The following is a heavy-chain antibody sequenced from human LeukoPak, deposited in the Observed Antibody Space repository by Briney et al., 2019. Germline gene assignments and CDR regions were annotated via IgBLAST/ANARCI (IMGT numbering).Heavy chain of an antibody. V-gene: IGHV3-23*01. D-gene: IGHD6-19*01. CDR2: ISGSGGST. CDR3: AKDYLAVAGIAWGGY. Sequence: GGSLRLFCAASGFPFSRYAMTWVRQAPGKGLEWVPDISGSGGSTYYADSVKGRFTISRDNSKNTLFLQMNSLRAEDTAVYYCAKDYLAVAGIAWGGYWGQGTLVTASS. CDR1: GFPFSRYA. J-gene: IGHJ4*02.